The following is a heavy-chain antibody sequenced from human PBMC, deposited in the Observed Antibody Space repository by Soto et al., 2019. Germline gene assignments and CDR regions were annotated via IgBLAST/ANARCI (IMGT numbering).Heavy chain of an antibody. J-gene: IGHJ4*02. CDR2: ISYDGSNK. CDR3: AKGLDYYDSSGYYCLTY. D-gene: IGHD3-22*01. Sequence: QAQLVETGGGVVQPGRSLRLSCAASGFTFSSYGMHWVRQAPGKGLEWVAVISYDGSNKYYADSVKGRFTISRDNYKNTLYLQMNSLSAEDTVMYYCAKGLDYYDSSGYYCLTYWGQGTLVTVSS. CDR1: GFTFSSYG. V-gene: IGHV3-30*18.